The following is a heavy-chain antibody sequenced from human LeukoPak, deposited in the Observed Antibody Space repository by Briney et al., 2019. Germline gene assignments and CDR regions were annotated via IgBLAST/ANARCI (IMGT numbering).Heavy chain of an antibody. CDR1: GGSISSYY. Sequence: SETLSLTCTVSGGSISSYYWSCIRQPPGKGLEWIGYIYYSGSTNYNPSLKSRVTISVDTSKNQFSLKLSSVTAADTAVYYCARVKSRWFGGARFEYFDYWGQGTLVTVSS. V-gene: IGHV4-59*01. CDR2: IYYSGST. CDR3: ARVKSRWFGGARFEYFDY. D-gene: IGHD3-10*01. J-gene: IGHJ4*02.